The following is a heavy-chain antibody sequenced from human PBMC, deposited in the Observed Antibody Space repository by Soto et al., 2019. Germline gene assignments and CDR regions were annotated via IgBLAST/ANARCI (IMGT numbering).Heavy chain of an antibody. CDR1: GYTFTGYY. CDR3: ARERGSGSSYFDY. D-gene: IGHD3-10*01. J-gene: IGHJ4*02. CDR2: INPNSGGT. Sequence: ASVKVSCRASGYTFTGYYRHGVRQAPGQGLEWMGWINPNSGGTNYAQKFQGWVTMTRDTSISTAYMELSRLRSDDTAVYYCARERGSGSSYFDYCGQGTLVTVSS. V-gene: IGHV1-2*04.